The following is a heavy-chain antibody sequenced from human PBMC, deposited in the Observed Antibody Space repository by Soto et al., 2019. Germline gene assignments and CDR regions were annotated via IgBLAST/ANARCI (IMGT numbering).Heavy chain of an antibody. CDR1: GLSVTSVSC. J-gene: IGHJ4*02. Sequence: LVTLPLPCTVSGLSVTSVSCWRLIRQAPGKGLEWIGYAYYRGGTRYNPSLKSRLTISVDTSKNQFSLSLSSVTPTDTAVYYCARDLGQGNTPAHNYFDFWGQGSLVTVSS. V-gene: IGHV4-61*01. CDR3: ARDLGQGNTPAHNYFDF. CDR2: AYYRGGT. D-gene: IGHD3-16*01.